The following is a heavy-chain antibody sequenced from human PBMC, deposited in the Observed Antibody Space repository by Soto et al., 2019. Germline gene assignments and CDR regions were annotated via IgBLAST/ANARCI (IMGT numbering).Heavy chain of an antibody. CDR1: GFTFSSYS. CDR3: ARDMGIMITFGGVRFQH. CDR2: ISSSSSYI. Sequence: EVQLVESGGGLVKPGGSLRLSCAASGFTFSSYSMNWVRQAPGKGLEWVSSISSSSSYIYYADSVKGRFTISRDNAKNSLYLQMNRLRAEDTAVYYCARDMGIMITFGGVRFQHWGQGTLVTVSS. D-gene: IGHD3-16*01. V-gene: IGHV3-21*01. J-gene: IGHJ1*01.